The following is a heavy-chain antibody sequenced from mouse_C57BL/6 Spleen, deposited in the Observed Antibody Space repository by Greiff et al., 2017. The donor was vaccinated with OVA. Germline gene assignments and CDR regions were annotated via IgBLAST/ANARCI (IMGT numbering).Heavy chain of an antibody. V-gene: IGHV3-6*01. D-gene: IGHD1-2*01. CDR2: ISYDGSN. CDR1: GYSITSGYY. J-gene: IGHJ3*01. CDR3: ARDGWGNAY. Sequence: EVKLLESGPGLVKPSQSLSLTCSVTGYSITSGYYWNWIRQFPGNKLEWMGYISYDGSNNYNPSLKNRISITRDTSKNQFFLKLNSVTTEDTATYYCARDGWGNAYWGQGTLVTVSA.